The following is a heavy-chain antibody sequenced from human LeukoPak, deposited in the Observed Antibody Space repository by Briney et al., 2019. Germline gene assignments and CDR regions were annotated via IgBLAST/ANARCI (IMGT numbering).Heavy chain of an antibody. Sequence: SETLSLTCTVSGGSISSYYWSWIRQPAGKGLEWIGRIYISGSTNYNPSLKSRVTISVDTSKNQFSLKLSSVTAADTAVYYCATGYFDASGYYEDAFDIWGQGTMVTVSS. CDR1: GGSISSYY. CDR2: IYISGST. D-gene: IGHD3-22*01. CDR3: ATGYFDASGYYEDAFDI. V-gene: IGHV4-4*07. J-gene: IGHJ3*02.